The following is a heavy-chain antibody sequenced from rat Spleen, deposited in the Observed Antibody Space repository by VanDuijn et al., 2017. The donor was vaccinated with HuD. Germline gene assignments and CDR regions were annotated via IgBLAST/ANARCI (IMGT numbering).Heavy chain of an antibody. CDR1: GFTFNNYW. CDR2: ITYEGSST. CDR3: SRKENNYYYFDF. Sequence: EVQLVESGGGLVQPGRSLKLSCVASGFTFNNYWMTWIRQAPGKGLEWVASITYEGSSTYYGDSVKGRFTISRDNAKSTLYLQMNSLRSEDTATYFCSRKENNYYYFDFGGPGTMVTVSS. V-gene: IGHV5-31*01. J-gene: IGHJ1*01.